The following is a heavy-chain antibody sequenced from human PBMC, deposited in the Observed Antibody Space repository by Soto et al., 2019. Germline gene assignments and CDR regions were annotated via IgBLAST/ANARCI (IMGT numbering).Heavy chain of an antibody. Sequence: SQTLSLTCVISGDSVSSNSAAWNWIRQSPSRGLEWLGRTYYRSKWYNNYAVSVKSRITINPDTSKNQFSVQLKSVTPEDTAVYYCARAGLALPYNWFDPWGQGTLVTVSS. V-gene: IGHV6-1*01. CDR1: GDSVSSNSAA. D-gene: IGHD1-7*01. CDR3: ARAGLALPYNWFDP. J-gene: IGHJ5*02. CDR2: TYYRSKWYN.